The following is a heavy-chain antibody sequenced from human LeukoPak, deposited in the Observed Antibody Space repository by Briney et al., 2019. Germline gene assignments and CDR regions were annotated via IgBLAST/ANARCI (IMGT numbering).Heavy chain of an antibody. CDR3: ARALDTYGYMRFAY. CDR2: INGGGDAT. CDR1: GFTFVSYA. V-gene: IGHV3-23*01. Sequence: GGSLRLPCAASGFTFVSYAMTWVRQAPGMGLEWVSAINGGGDATYYADSVKGRFTISRDESTNTLFLQMSSLRAEDSATYYCARALDTYGYMRFAYWGQGTLVTVSS. J-gene: IGHJ4*02. D-gene: IGHD5-18*01.